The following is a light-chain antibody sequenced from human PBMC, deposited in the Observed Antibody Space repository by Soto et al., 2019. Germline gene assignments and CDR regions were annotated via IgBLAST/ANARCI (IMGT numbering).Light chain of an antibody. CDR1: QTVSITY. V-gene: IGKV3-20*01. J-gene: IGKJ5*01. CDR3: QQYGSSPLIS. CDR2: GAS. Sequence: VLRQPPGTLSLTHGESATLSCRASQTVSITYLTWYQQKPGQAPRLLIFGASKRATGIPDRFSGSGSGRDFTLTISGLEPEDFAVYYCQQYGSSPLISFGQGTLLE.